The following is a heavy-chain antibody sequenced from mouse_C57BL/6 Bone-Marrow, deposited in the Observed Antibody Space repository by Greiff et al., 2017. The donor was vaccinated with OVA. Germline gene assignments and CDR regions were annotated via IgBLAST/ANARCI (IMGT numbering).Heavy chain of an antibody. CDR1: GFTFSSYA. J-gene: IGHJ3*01. D-gene: IGHD1-1*01. CDR3: TRGDYGSSFFAY. Sequence: DVHLVESGEGLVKPGGSLKLSCAASGFTFSSYAMSWVRQTPEKRLEWVAYISSGGDYIYYADTVKGRFTISRDNARNTLYLQMSSLKSEDTAMYYCTRGDYGSSFFAYWGQGTLVTVSA. CDR2: ISSGGDYI. V-gene: IGHV5-9-1*02.